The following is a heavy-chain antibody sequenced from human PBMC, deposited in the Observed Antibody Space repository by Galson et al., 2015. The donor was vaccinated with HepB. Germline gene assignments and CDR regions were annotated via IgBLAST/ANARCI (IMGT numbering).Heavy chain of an antibody. Sequence: SLRLSCAASGFTFSSYGMHWVRQAPGKGLEWVAVISYDGSNKYYADSVKGRFTISRDNSKNTLYLQMNSLRAEDTAVYYCAKEHSSGWYLNWFDPWGQGTLVTVSS. CDR2: ISYDGSNK. CDR1: GFTFSSYG. CDR3: AKEHSSGWYLNWFDP. J-gene: IGHJ5*02. D-gene: IGHD6-13*01. V-gene: IGHV3-30*18.